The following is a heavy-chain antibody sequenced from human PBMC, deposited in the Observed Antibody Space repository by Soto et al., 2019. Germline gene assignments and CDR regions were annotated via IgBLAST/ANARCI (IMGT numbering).Heavy chain of an antibody. D-gene: IGHD2-2*01. J-gene: IGHJ4*02. CDR1: GYSFTSYW. Sequence: GESLKISCKGSGYSFTSYWIGWVRQMPGKGLEWMGIIYPGDSDTRYSPSFQGQVTISADKSISTAYLQWSSLKASDTAMYYCARWNVGYCSSTSCPTDYWGQGTLVTVSS. V-gene: IGHV5-51*01. CDR2: IYPGDSDT. CDR3: ARWNVGYCSSTSCPTDY.